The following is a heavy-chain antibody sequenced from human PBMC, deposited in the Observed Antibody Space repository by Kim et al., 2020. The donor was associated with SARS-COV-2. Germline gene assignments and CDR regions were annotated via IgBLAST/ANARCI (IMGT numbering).Heavy chain of an antibody. Sequence: GGSLRLSCAASGFTFSSYGMHWVRQAPGKGLEWVAVIWYDGSNKYYADSVKGRFTISRDNSKNTLYLQMNSLRAEDTAVYYCAKDVTRQIQIAVASGGHYYYYGMDVWGQGTTVTVSS. D-gene: IGHD6-19*01. CDR3: AKDVTRQIQIAVASGGHYYYYGMDV. CDR1: GFTFSSYG. J-gene: IGHJ6*02. V-gene: IGHV3-33*06. CDR2: IWYDGSNK.